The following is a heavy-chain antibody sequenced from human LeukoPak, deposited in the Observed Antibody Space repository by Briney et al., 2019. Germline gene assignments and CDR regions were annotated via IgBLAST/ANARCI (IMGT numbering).Heavy chain of an antibody. J-gene: IGHJ4*02. D-gene: IGHD3-3*01. CDR3: AKAATTWSNYDY. Sequence: GESLKISCTGSGYSFTNYWIGWVRQMPGKGLEWMGIIYAGESDTRYSPSFQGRITITADKSINTVYLQLTSLKASDTAVYYCAKAATTWSNYDYWGQGTLLTVSS. CDR2: IYAGESDT. CDR1: GYSFTNYW. V-gene: IGHV5-51*01.